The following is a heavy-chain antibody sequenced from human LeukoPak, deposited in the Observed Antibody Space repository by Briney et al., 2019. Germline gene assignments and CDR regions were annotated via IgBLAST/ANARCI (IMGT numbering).Heavy chain of an antibody. CDR3: ARNPSSGWFAY. CDR2: IYYSGST. V-gene: IGHV4-59*01. D-gene: IGHD6-19*01. Sequence: SETLSLTCNVSGGSISSYYWSWIRQPPGKGLEWIGCIYYSGSTNSNPSLKSRVTISVDTSKNQFSLKLYSVTAADTAVYYCARNPSSGWFAYWGQGTLVTVSS. CDR1: GGSISSYY. J-gene: IGHJ4*02.